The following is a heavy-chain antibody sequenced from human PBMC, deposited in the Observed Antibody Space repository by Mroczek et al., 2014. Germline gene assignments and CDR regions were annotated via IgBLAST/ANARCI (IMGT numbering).Heavy chain of an antibody. J-gene: IGHJ5*02. D-gene: IGHD6-6*01. Sequence: QVQLVESGPGLVKPSQTLSLTCTVSGGSISSGSYYWSWIRQPAGKGLEWIGRIYTSGSTNYNPSLKSRVTISVDTSKNQFSLKLSSVTAADTAVYYCARDLRVIAARFNDHWFDPWGQGTLVTVSS. CDR2: IYTSGST. CDR1: GGSISSGSYY. CDR3: ARDLRVIAARFNDHWFDP. V-gene: IGHV4-61*02.